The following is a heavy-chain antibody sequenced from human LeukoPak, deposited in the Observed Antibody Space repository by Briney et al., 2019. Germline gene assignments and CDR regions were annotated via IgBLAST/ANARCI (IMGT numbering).Heavy chain of an antibody. J-gene: IGHJ4*02. Sequence: PGRSLRLSCAASGFTFDDYAMHWVRQAPGKGLEWVSGISWNSGSIGYADSVKGRFTISRDNAKNSLYLQMNSLRAEDTAVYYCATDSSGYSLDYWGQGTLVTVSS. V-gene: IGHV3-9*01. CDR3: ATDSSGYSLDY. CDR1: GFTFDDYA. D-gene: IGHD3-22*01. CDR2: ISWNSGSI.